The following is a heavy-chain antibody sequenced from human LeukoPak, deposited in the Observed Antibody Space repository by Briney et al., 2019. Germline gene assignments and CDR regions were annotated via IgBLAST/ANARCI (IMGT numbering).Heavy chain of an antibody. CDR1: GGSISSSSYY. CDR3: ARGYSGYDPSDY. Sequence: PSETRSLTCTVSGGSISSSSYYWGWIRQPPGKGLEWIGYIYYSGSTNYNPSLKSRVTISVDTSKNQFSLKLSSVTAADTAVYYCARGYSGYDPSDYWGQGTLVTVSS. CDR2: IYYSGST. V-gene: IGHV4-61*05. J-gene: IGHJ4*02. D-gene: IGHD5-12*01.